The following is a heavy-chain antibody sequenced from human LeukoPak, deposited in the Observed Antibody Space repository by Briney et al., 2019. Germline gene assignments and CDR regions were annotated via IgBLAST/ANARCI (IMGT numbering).Heavy chain of an antibody. V-gene: IGHV1-18*01. CDR1: GYTFTSYG. D-gene: IGHD4-17*01. CDR3: ARDSPTVTISYYYYYGMDV. CDR2: ISAYNGNT. J-gene: IGHJ6*02. Sequence: ASVKVSCKASGYTFTSYGISWVRQAPGQGLEWMGWISAYNGNTNYAQKLQGRVTMTTDTSTSTAYVELRSLRSDDTAVYYCARDSPTVTISYYYYYGMDVWGQGTTVTVSS.